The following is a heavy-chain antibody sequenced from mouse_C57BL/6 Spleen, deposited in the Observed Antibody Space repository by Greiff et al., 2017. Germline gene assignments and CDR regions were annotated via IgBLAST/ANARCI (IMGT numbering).Heavy chain of an antibody. CDR2: IDPSDSYT. D-gene: IGHD1-1*01. CDR1: GYTFTSYW. J-gene: IGHJ4*01. CDR3: ARDGLLSYAMDY. V-gene: IGHV1-59*01. Sequence: VQLQQPGAELVRPGTSVKLSCKASGYTFTSYWMHWVKQRPGQGLEWIGVIDPSDSYTNYNQKFKGKATLTVDTSSSTAYMQLSSLTSEDSAVYYCARDGLLSYAMDYWGQGTSVTVSS.